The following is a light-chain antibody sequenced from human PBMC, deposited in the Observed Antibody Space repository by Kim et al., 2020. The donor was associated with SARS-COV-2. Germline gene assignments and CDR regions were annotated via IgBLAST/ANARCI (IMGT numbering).Light chain of an antibody. CDR3: QQYDNLPLT. CDR1: QEISNY. Sequence: SVEDRFTITCKASQEISNYLICYQQKPGKPLKLLIYDESNLETGVPSRFSGSGFGPDFTFTISSLQPEDIATYSCQQYDNLPLTFGGGTKVDIK. V-gene: IGKV1-33*01. J-gene: IGKJ4*01. CDR2: DES.